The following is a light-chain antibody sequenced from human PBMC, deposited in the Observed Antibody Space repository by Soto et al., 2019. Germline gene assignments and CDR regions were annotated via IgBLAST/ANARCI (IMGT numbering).Light chain of an antibody. CDR3: QQRSNWPSWT. Sequence: EIVLTQSPATLSLSPGERATLSCRASQSVSSRYLAWYQQKPGQAPRLLIYDASNRATGIPARFSGSGSGTDFTLTISSLEPEDFAVYYCQQRSNWPSWTFGQGTKVDIK. V-gene: IGKV3-11*01. CDR1: QSVSSRY. J-gene: IGKJ1*01. CDR2: DAS.